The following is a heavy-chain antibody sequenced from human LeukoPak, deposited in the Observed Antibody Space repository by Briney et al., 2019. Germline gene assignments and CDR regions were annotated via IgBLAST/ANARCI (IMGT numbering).Heavy chain of an antibody. D-gene: IGHD1-7*01. V-gene: IGHV3-23*01. Sequence: HPGGSLRLSCAASGFTFSNYAMSWVRQASGKGLEWVSVISNNGGSTHYADSVKGRFTISRDNAKNSLSLQMNGLRVEDTAVYYCARAGSFWHYVYWGQGTLVTVSS. CDR3: ARAGSFWHYVY. J-gene: IGHJ4*02. CDR1: GFTFSNYA. CDR2: ISNNGGST.